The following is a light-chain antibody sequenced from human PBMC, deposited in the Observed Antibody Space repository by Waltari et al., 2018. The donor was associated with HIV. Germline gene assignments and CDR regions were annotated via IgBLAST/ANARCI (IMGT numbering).Light chain of an antibody. CDR1: SADIGTNT. Sequence: QSVLTQSPSASGMSGQGVTISCSGSSADIGTNTVNWYQQLPGTAPNLLISNDNTRPSGVPDRFSGSKSGTSASLAISALQFEDEADYYCAAWDGGLRGWVFGGGTKLTVL. CDR3: AAWDGGLRGWV. V-gene: IGLV1-44*01. J-gene: IGLJ3*02. CDR2: NDN.